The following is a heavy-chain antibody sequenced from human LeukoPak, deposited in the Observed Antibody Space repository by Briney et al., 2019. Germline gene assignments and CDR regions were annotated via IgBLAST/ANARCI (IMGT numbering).Heavy chain of an antibody. D-gene: IGHD6-13*01. J-gene: IGHJ5*02. CDR2: IIPIFGTA. V-gene: IGHV1-69*05. CDR1: GGTFSSYA. Sequence: SVKVSCKASGGTFSSYAISWVRQAPGQGLEWMGRIIPIFGTANYAQKFQGRVTITTDESTSTAYMELSSLRSEDTAVYYCARDEWLAAAGNWFDPWGREPWSPSPQ. CDR3: ARDEWLAAAGNWFDP.